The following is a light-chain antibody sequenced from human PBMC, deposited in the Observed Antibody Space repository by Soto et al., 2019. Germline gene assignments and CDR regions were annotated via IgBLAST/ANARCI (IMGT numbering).Light chain of an antibody. Sequence: EIVLTQSPATLSLSPGERATLSCRASQSVSSYLAWYQLKPGQAPRLLIYDASNRATGIPARFSGSGSGTEFTLTISSQEPEDLAVYYCQQRSNLPGTFGQGTKVEIK. CDR1: QSVSSY. CDR2: DAS. V-gene: IGKV3-11*01. J-gene: IGKJ1*01. CDR3: QQRSNLPGT.